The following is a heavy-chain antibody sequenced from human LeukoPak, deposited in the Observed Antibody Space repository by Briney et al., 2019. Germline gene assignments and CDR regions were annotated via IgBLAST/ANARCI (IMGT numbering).Heavy chain of an antibody. J-gene: IGHJ4*02. CDR3: ASPQWLATENYFDY. V-gene: IGHV3-7*01. Sequence: GGSLRLSCAASGFTFSSYWMSWVRQAPGKGLEWVAIIKQDGSEKYYVDSVKGRFTISRDNAKNSLYLQMNSLRAEDTAVYYCASPQWLATENYFDYWGQGTLVTVSS. CDR2: IKQDGSEK. CDR1: GFTFSSYW. D-gene: IGHD6-19*01.